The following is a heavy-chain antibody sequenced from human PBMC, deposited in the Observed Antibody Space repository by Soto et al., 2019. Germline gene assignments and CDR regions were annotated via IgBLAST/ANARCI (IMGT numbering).Heavy chain of an antibody. CDR3: AREDYTTSSGFDP. Sequence: SETLSLTCSVSGGSITSHYWTWIRQPPGKGLEWIGSIFYSGSTNYNPSLQSRVTMSIDRSTNQFSLRLNFLTAADTAVYYCAREDYTTSSGFDPWGKGTLVTVSS. J-gene: IGHJ5*02. CDR1: GGSITSHY. CDR2: IFYSGST. V-gene: IGHV4-59*11. D-gene: IGHD6-6*01.